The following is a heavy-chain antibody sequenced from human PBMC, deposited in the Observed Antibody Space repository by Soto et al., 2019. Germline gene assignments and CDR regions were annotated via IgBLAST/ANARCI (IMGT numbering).Heavy chain of an antibody. CDR3: GSGHDASKVRY. Sequence: QVQLQESGPGLVKPSQTLSLTCTVSGGSISSGGTGSYWTWIRQLPGKGLEWIGYIYSTGNTYYNPSLKSRPTISIDTSETQFSLKLTSVTAADAAVYFCGSGHDASKVRYWGQGTLVTVSS. V-gene: IGHV4-31*03. CDR1: GGSISSGGTGSY. CDR2: IYSTGNT. J-gene: IGHJ4*02. D-gene: IGHD2-2*01.